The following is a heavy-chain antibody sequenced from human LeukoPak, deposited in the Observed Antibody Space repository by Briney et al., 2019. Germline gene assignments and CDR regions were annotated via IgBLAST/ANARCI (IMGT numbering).Heavy chain of an antibody. J-gene: IGHJ4*02. Sequence: SVNVSCKASGGTFSSYAISWVRQAPGQGLEWMGRIIPILGIANYAQKFQGRVTITADKSTSTAYMELSSLRSEDTAVYYCAIPLSSSWHEEYWGQGTLVTVSS. CDR3: AIPLSSSWHEEY. V-gene: IGHV1-69*04. CDR2: IIPILGIA. CDR1: GGTFSSYA. D-gene: IGHD6-13*01.